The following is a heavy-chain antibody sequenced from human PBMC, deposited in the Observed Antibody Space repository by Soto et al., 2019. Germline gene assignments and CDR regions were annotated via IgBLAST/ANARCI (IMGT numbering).Heavy chain of an antibody. J-gene: IGHJ6*02. V-gene: IGHV3-23*01. Sequence: HPWGSLRLSCAASEFTFNNYAMTWVRQTPGKGLEWVAGISGPGGRTYYADSVKGRFTISRDNSKNTLFLQMNGLRGEDTAVYYCAKVESYDFWGGYDYYDYSHYGMDVWGQGTTVTVSS. CDR2: ISGPGGRT. CDR1: EFTFNNYA. CDR3: AKVESYDFWGGYDYYDYSHYGMDV. D-gene: IGHD3-3*01.